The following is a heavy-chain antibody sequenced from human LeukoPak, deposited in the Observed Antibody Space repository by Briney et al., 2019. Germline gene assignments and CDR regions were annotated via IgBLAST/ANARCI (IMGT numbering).Heavy chain of an antibody. V-gene: IGHV4-34*01. J-gene: IGHJ4*02. Sequence: SETLSLTWAVYGGSFSGYYWSWIRQPPGKGLEWIGEINHSGSTNYNPSLKSRVTISVDTSKNQFSLKLSSVTAADTAVYYCAREFGTFAARPHQSYYFDYWGQGTLVTVSS. CDR2: INHSGST. CDR1: GGSFSGYY. D-gene: IGHD6-6*01. CDR3: AREFGTFAARPHQSYYFDY.